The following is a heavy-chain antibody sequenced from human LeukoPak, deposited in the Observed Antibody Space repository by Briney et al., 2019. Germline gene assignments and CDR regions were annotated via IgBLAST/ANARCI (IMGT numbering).Heavy chain of an antibody. CDR2: IYTSGST. Sequence: SETPSLTCTVSGGSISGYYWSWIRQPAGKGLEWIGRIYTSGSTNYNPPLKSRVTMSVDTSKNQFSLKLSSVTAADTAVYYCARGITMPSRDYYYMDVWGKGTTVTISS. J-gene: IGHJ6*03. V-gene: IGHV4-4*07. D-gene: IGHD3-3*01. CDR3: ARGITMPSRDYYYMDV. CDR1: GGSISGYY.